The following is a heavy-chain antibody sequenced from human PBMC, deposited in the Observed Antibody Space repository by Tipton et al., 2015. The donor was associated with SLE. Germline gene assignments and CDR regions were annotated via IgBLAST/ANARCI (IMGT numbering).Heavy chain of an antibody. V-gene: IGHV4-38-2*02. J-gene: IGHJ5*01. CDR2: IYHTGTA. CDR3: ARDFGDVGRFDS. Sequence: TLSLTCTVSGFYISSGFNWGWIRQPPGKGLEWIGIIYHTGTANYNPSLQRRVALSVDTSKNQFSLKLNSLTAADTAMYYCARDFGDVGRFDSWGQGTLVTVSS. D-gene: IGHD3-10*01. CDR1: GFYISSGFN.